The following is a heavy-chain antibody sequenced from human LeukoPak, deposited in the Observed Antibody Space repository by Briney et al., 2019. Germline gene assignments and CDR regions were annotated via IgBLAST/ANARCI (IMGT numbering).Heavy chain of an antibody. J-gene: IGHJ6*02. CDR2: IYYSGST. Sequence: SETLSLTCTVSGGCISSYYWSWIRQPPRKGLEWIGYIYYSGSTNYNPSLKSRVTISVDTSKNQFSLKLSSVTAADTAVYYCARVPRGYGMDVWGQGTTVTVSS. CDR3: ARVPRGYGMDV. V-gene: IGHV4-59*01. CDR1: GGCISSYY.